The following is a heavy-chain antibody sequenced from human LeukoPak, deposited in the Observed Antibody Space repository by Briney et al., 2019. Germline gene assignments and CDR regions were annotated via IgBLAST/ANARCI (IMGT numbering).Heavy chain of an antibody. CDR2: IIPILGIA. CDR1: GGTFSSYA. V-gene: IGHV1-69*04. J-gene: IGHJ4*02. D-gene: IGHD5-12*01. Sequence: EASVKVSCKASGGTFSSYAISWVRQAPGQGLEWMGRIIPILGIANYAQKFQGRVTITADKSTSTAYMELSSLGSEDTAVYYCARARQAPRGYSGYLDDYWGQGTLVTVSS. CDR3: ARARQAPRGYSGYLDDY.